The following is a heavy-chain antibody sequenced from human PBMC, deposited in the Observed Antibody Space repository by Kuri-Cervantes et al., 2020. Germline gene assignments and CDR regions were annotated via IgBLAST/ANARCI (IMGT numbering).Heavy chain of an antibody. D-gene: IGHD3-22*01. J-gene: IGHJ6*04. CDR2: IYPADSDT. Sequence: GGSLRLSCKVSGYSFSTYWIGWVRQMPGKGLEWMGIIYPADSDTRYSPSFQGQVTISADKSITTAYLQWSSLKASDTAIYYCAKYDSSGYYSPMDVWGKGTTVTVSS. CDR3: AKYDSSGYYSPMDV. V-gene: IGHV5-51*01. CDR1: GYSFSTYW.